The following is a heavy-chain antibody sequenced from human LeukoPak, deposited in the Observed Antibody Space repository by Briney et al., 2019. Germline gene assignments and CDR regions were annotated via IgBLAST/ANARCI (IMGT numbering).Heavy chain of an antibody. D-gene: IGHD4-17*01. CDR2: INPNSGGT. Sequence: ASVKVSCKASGYTFTSYDINWVRQATGQGLEWMGWINPNSGGTNYAQKFQGRVTMTRDTSISTAYMELSRLRSDDTAVYYCARRGNDDYGDYYFDYWGQGTLVTVSS. V-gene: IGHV1-2*02. CDR1: GYTFTSYD. CDR3: ARRGNDDYGDYYFDY. J-gene: IGHJ4*02.